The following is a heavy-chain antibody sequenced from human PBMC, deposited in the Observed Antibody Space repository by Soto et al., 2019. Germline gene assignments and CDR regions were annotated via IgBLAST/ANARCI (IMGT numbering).Heavy chain of an antibody. CDR1: GGTFSSYA. CDR2: IIPIFGTA. Sequence: ASVKVSCKASGGTFSSYAISWVRQAPGQGLEWMGGIIPIFGTANYAQKFQGRVTITADESTSTAYMELSSLRSEDTAVYYCASGGIAARPPADYYYGMDVWGQGTTVTVSS. D-gene: IGHD6-6*01. CDR3: ASGGIAARPPADYYYGMDV. J-gene: IGHJ6*02. V-gene: IGHV1-69*01.